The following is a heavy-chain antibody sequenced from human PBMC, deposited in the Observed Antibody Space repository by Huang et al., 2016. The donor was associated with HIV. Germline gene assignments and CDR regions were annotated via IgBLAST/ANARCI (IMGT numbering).Heavy chain of an antibody. CDR1: GFSLDSYN. Sequence: EVQLVESGGGLVKPGGSLRLSCAASGFSLDSYNMYWVRQTPGKGLDGVSSISASSSFIEYADSVKGRFSIARDNAKNSLYLQMNNLRGEDTAVYYCARDRGQQLSPFDSWGQGTLVTVSS. V-gene: IGHV3-21*01. J-gene: IGHJ4*02. CDR3: ARDRGQQLSPFDS. CDR2: ISASSSFI. D-gene: IGHD6-13*01.